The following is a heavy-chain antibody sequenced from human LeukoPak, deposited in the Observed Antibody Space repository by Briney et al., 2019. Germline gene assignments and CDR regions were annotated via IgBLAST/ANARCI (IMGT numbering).Heavy chain of an antibody. CDR3: ARGKTYYYGSGSYYNRLPYYYMDV. V-gene: IGHV4-34*01. J-gene: IGHJ6*03. Sequence: SETLSLTCAVYGGSFSGYYWSWIRQPPGKGLEWIGEINHSGSTNYNPSLKSRVTISVDTSKNQSSLKLSSVTAADTAVYYCARGKTYYYGSGSYYNRLPYYYMDVWGKGTTVTVSS. CDR1: GGSFSGYY. CDR2: INHSGST. D-gene: IGHD3-10*01.